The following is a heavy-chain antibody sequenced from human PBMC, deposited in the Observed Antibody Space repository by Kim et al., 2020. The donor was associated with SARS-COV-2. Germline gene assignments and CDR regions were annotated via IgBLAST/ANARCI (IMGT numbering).Heavy chain of an antibody. CDR3: ARDGGAYYYDSSGYSENNWFDP. J-gene: IGHJ5*02. D-gene: IGHD3-22*01. CDR1: GYTFTSYA. CDR2: INTNTGNP. V-gene: IGHV7-4-1*02. Sequence: ASVKVSCKASGYTFTSYAMNWVRQAPGQGLEWMGWINTNTGNPTYAQGFTGRFVFSLDTSVSTAYLQISSLKAEDTAVYYCARDGGAYYYDSSGYSENNWFDPWGQGTLVTVSS.